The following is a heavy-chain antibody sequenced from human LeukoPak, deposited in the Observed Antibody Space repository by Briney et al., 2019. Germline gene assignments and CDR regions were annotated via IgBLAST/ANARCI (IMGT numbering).Heavy chain of an antibody. CDR3: ARSSGWWSLDY. V-gene: IGHV3-23*01. Sequence: GGSLRLSCAASEITLSSYGVSWVRQAPGKGLEWLSAISFSAGTTYYADSLKGRFTISRDNSKNTLFLQMNSLRAEDTAVYYCARSSGWWSLDYWGQGTLVTVSS. J-gene: IGHJ4*02. CDR2: ISFSAGTT. D-gene: IGHD6-19*01. CDR1: EITLSSYG.